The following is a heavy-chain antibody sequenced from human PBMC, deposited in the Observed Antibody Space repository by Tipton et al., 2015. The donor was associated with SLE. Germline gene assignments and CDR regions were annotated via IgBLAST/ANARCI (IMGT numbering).Heavy chain of an antibody. CDR3: ARGLEGGSSLAY. Sequence: TLSLTCAVYGGSFSGYYWSWIRQPPGKGLEWIGEINHSGSTNYNPSLKSRVTISVDTSKNQFSLKLSSVTAADTAVYYCARGLEGGSSLAYWGQEPLAPVSS. V-gene: IGHV4-34*01. CDR2: INHSGST. J-gene: IGHJ4*02. D-gene: IGHD1-1*01. CDR1: GGSFSGYY.